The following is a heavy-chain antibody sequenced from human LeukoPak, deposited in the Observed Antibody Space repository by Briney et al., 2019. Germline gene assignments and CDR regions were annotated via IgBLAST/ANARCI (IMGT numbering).Heavy chain of an antibody. CDR3: ARGGERDAFDI. V-gene: IGHV4-34*01. J-gene: IGHJ3*02. CDR1: GGSFSGYC. CDR2: INHSGST. D-gene: IGHD4-17*01. Sequence: SETLSLTCAVYGGSFSGYCWSWIRQPPGKGLEWIGEINHSGSTNYNPSLKSRVTISVDTSKNQFSLKLSSVTAADTAVYYCARGGERDAFDIWGQGTMVTVSS.